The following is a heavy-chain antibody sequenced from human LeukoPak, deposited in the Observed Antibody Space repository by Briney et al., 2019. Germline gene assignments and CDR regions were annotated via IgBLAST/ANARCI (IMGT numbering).Heavy chain of an antibody. V-gene: IGHV1-2*02. CDR1: GYTFTGYY. D-gene: IGHD3-10*01. J-gene: IGHJ4*02. CDR2: INPNSGIT. CDR3: ARSVAIGASGILFDY. Sequence: ASVKVSFKASGYTFTGYYMHWVRQAPGQGLEWMGWINPNSGITYYEQKFQGRATLTRDTSISTAYMELSRLTSDDTAVYYCARSVAIGASGILFDYWGQGTLVTVSS.